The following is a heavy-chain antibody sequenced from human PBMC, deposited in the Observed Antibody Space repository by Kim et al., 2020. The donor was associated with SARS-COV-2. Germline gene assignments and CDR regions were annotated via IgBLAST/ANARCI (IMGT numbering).Heavy chain of an antibody. Sequence: GGSLRLSCAASGFTFSSYSMNWVRQAPGKGLEWVSSISSSSSYIYYADSVTGRFTISRNNAKNSLYLQMNSLRAEDTAVSYCARVGPGATGFDYWGQGTLVTVSS. CDR1: GFTFSSYS. D-gene: IGHD1-26*01. CDR2: ISSSSSYI. J-gene: IGHJ4*02. CDR3: ARVGPGATGFDY. V-gene: IGHV3-21*01.